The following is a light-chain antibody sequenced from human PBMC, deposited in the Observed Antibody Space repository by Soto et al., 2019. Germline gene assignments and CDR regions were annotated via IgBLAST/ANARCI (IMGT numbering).Light chain of an antibody. CDR3: QQYNNGPPIT. J-gene: IGKJ5*01. V-gene: IGKV3-15*01. CDR1: QSVTSN. Sequence: EIVLTHAAASLSVSTGARSTLSCLASQSVTSNLAWYQQKPGQAPRLLIYGASTRATGIPARFSGSGSGTEFTLTISSLQSEDFAVYFCQQYNNGPPITFGQGTRLENK. CDR2: GAS.